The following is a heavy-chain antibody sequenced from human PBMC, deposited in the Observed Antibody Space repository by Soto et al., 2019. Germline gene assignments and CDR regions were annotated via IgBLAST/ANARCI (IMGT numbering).Heavy chain of an antibody. V-gene: IGHV3-9*01. Sequence: PGGSLRLSCAASGFTFDDYAMHWVRQAPGKGLEWVSGISWNSGSIGYADSVKGRFTISRDNAKNSLYLQMNSLRAEDTALYHCAKDGIAAAGTNHLDYWGQGTLVTVSS. CDR3: AKDGIAAAGTNHLDY. J-gene: IGHJ4*02. D-gene: IGHD6-13*01. CDR2: ISWNSGSI. CDR1: GFTFDDYA.